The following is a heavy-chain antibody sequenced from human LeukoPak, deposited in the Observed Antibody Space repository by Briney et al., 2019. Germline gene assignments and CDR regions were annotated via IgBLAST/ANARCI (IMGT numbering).Heavy chain of an antibody. V-gene: IGHV1-3*01. D-gene: IGHD2-2*01. J-gene: IGHJ6*03. Sequence: ASVKVSCKASGYTFTSYAMHWVRQAPGQRLEWMGWVNACNGNTKYSQKFQGRVTITRDTSASTAYMELSSLRSEDTAVYYCARDAGYCSSTSCYGDYYYYMDVWGKGTTVTVSS. CDR2: VNACNGNT. CDR1: GYTFTSYA. CDR3: ARDAGYCSSTSCYGDYYYYMDV.